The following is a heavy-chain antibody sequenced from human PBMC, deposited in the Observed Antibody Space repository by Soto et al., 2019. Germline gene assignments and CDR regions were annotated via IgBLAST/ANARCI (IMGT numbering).Heavy chain of an antibody. V-gene: IGHV3-23*01. CDR1: GFTFTNYA. J-gene: IGHJ6*03. CDR2: ISGSGGST. CDR3: AKGGYCSGGTTSYYYYYYYMDV. Sequence: GGSLILSCAAPGFTFTNYAMTWVRQAPGKGLEWVSAISGSGGSTSYADSVKGRFTISSDDSEKTLFLLMNSLRAEDTAVYYFAKGGYCSGGTTSYYYYYYYMDVWGKGTTVTVSS. D-gene: IGHD2-15*01.